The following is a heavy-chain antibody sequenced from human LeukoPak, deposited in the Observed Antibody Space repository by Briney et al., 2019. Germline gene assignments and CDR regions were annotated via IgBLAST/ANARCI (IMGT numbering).Heavy chain of an antibody. CDR1: GFTFDDYA. CDR2: ISGDGGRT. V-gene: IGHV3-43*02. Sequence: GGSLRLSCAASGFTFDDYAMHWVRQAPGKGMEWVSLISGDGGRTYYADSVKGRFTISRDNSKISLYLQMNSLRTEDTALYYCAKDRKGYSSGWRLFFDYWGQGTLVTVSS. CDR3: AKDRKGYSSGWRLFFDY. D-gene: IGHD6-19*01. J-gene: IGHJ4*02.